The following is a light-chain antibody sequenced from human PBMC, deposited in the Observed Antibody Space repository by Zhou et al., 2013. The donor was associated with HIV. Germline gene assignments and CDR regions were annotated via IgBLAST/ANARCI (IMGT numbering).Light chain of an antibody. CDR3: QQYDTWPS. CDR1: QSVSSSY. Sequence: EIVLTQSPGTLSLSPGERATLSCRASQSVSSSYLTWYQQKPGQAPRLLIYGAFTRATGVPDRFSGSGSGREFTLTISSLQSEDVASYYCQQYDTWPSFGQGTKLQIK. CDR2: GAF. V-gene: IGKV3-20*01. J-gene: IGKJ2*01.